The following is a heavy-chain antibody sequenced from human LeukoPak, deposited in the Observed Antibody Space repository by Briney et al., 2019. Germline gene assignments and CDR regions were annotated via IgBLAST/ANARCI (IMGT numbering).Heavy chain of an antibody. CDR1: SGSISSYY. J-gene: IGHJ4*02. CDR2: IYTSGST. D-gene: IGHD4-23*01. V-gene: IGHV4-4*07. Sequence: SETLSLTCTVSSGSISSYYWSWIRQPAGKGLEWIGRIYTSGSTNYNPSLKSRVTMSVDTSKNQFSLKLSSVTAADTAVYYCARDIYGGNSYYFDYWGQGTLVTVSS. CDR3: ARDIYGGNSYYFDY.